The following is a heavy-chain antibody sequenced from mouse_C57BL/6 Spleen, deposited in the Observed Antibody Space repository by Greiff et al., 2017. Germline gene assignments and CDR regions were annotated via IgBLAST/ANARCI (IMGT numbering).Heavy chain of an antibody. D-gene: IGHD1-1*01. CDR3: ARSGHYYGSSTYWYFDV. J-gene: IGHJ1*03. V-gene: IGHV1-59*01. Sequence: QVQLQQPGAELVRPGTSVKLSCKASGYTFTSYWMHWVKQRPGQGLEWIGVIDPSDSYTNYNQKFKGKATLTVDTASSTAYMQLSSLTSEDSAVEYCARSGHYYGSSTYWYFDVWGTGTTVTVSS. CDR1: GYTFTSYW. CDR2: IDPSDSYT.